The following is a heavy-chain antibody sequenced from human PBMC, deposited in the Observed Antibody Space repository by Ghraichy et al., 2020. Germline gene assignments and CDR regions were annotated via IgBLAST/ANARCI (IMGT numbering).Heavy chain of an antibody. CDR3: AKDGYSSGYYFTWHVAFDI. CDR1: GFTFSSYA. CDR2: ISGSGGST. D-gene: IGHD3-22*01. J-gene: IGHJ3*02. Sequence: ETLSLTCAASGFTFSSYAMSWVRQAPGKGLEWVSAISGSGGSTYYADSVKGRFTISRDTAKNTLYLQMNSLRAEDTAVYYCAKDGYSSGYYFTWHVAFDISGQGTMVIVSS. V-gene: IGHV3-23*01.